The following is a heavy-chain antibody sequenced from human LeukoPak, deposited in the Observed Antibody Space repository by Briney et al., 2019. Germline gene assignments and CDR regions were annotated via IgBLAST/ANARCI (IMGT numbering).Heavy chain of an antibody. Sequence: GGSLRLSCVVSGFTFSTSAMSRVRQAPGKGLEWVSGISESGGSTYYADSVKGRFTSSRDNSKNTLYLQMNNLRAEDTAAYYCAKGSFWGQGTLVTVSS. CDR3: AKGSF. V-gene: IGHV3-23*01. D-gene: IGHD3-10*01. J-gene: IGHJ4*02. CDR1: GFTFSTSA. CDR2: ISESGGST.